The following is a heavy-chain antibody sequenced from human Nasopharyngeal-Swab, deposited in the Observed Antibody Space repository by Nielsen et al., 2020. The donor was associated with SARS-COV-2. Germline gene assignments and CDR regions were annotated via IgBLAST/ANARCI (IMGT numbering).Heavy chain of an antibody. Sequence: GSLRLSCTVSGGSISSSSYYWGWIRQPPGKGLEWIGSIYYSGSTYYNPSLKSRVTISVGTSKNQFSLKLSSVTAADTAVYYCARLGIAARWGYWGQGTLVTVSS. D-gene: IGHD6-6*01. J-gene: IGHJ4*02. CDR3: ARLGIAARWGY. CDR2: IYYSGST. CDR1: GGSISSSSYY. V-gene: IGHV4-39*01.